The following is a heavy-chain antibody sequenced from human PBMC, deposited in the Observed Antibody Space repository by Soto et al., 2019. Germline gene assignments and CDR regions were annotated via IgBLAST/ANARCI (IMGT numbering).Heavy chain of an antibody. Sequence: SSETLPLTGSVSDVSISIHYWSLIRQPPGKALEWIGYIYNSGNTYYNPSLESRVTISVEPSKNQISLKMRSVTAADTAVYYCSRPHQGDYAFDICGQGT. CDR2: IYNSGNT. J-gene: IGHJ3*02. CDR3: SRPHQGDYAFDI. CDR1: DVSISIHY. V-gene: IGHV4-59*11. D-gene: IGHD3-16*01.